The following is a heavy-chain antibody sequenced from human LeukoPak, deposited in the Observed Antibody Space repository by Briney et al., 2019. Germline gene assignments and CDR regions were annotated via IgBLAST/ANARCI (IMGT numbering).Heavy chain of an antibody. Sequence: GGSLRLSCAASGFTFSSYWMSWVRQAPGKGLEWVANIKQDGSEKYYVDFVKGRFTISRDNAKNSLYLQMNSLRAEDTAVYYCASIVVEGYYYYYYYMDVWGKGTTVTVSS. D-gene: IGHD2-2*01. V-gene: IGHV3-7*01. J-gene: IGHJ6*03. CDR2: IKQDGSEK. CDR3: ASIVVEGYYYYYYYMDV. CDR1: GFTFSSYW.